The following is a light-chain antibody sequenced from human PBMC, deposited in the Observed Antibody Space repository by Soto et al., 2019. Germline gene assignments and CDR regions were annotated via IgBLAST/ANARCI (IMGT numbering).Light chain of an antibody. CDR3: QQRSNWPLI. CDR2: DAS. Sequence: EIVLTQSPATLSLPPGERATLSCRASQSVSRYLTWYQQKLGQAPRLLIYDASNRATGIPARFSGSGSGTDFTLTISSLEPEDSAVYYCQQRSNWPLIFGGGTKVEIK. CDR1: QSVSRY. V-gene: IGKV3-11*01. J-gene: IGKJ4*01.